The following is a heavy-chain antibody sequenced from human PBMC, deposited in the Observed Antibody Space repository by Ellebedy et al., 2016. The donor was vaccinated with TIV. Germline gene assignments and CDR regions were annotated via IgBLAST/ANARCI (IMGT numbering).Heavy chain of an antibody. CDR2: ISTYNGNT. D-gene: IGHD2-2*01. CDR3: ARVQPHYFDY. V-gene: IGHV1-18*01. J-gene: IGHJ4*02. CDR1: GYTFTKYG. Sequence: AASVKVSCKASGYTFTKYGLTWVRQAPGQGLEWMGWISTYNGNTNSVQKFQGRVTMTTDTSTSTAYMELRSLTSDDTAMYYSARVQPHYFDYWGQGTQVTVSS.